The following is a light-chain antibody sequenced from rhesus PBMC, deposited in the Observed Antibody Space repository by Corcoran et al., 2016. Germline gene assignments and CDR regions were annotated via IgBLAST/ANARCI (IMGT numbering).Light chain of an antibody. CDR1: SSDIGAYNY. V-gene: IGLV2-32*02. J-gene: IGLJ6*01. Sequence: QAALTQPRSVYGSPGQSVTISCTGTSSDIGAYNYVSWYQQHPDTAPKLMIAEVSKRPSGVSDRCSGSKFGNTASLTISGLQAEDDADYYCSSYVDSDTFRFGSGTKLTVL. CDR2: EVS. CDR3: SSYVDSDTFR.